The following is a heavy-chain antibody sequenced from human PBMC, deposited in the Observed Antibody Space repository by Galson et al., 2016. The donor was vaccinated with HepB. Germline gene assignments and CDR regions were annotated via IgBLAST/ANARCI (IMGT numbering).Heavy chain of an antibody. Sequence: YWSWIRQHPGKGLEWMGIISPGDSDTRYSPSFQGQVTISVDKAINTAYMQWSSLKASDSGIYYCARRPPVTGRSGHYFDSWGQGTLVTVSS. V-gene: IGHV5-51*01. CDR2: ISPGDSDT. J-gene: IGHJ4*02. CDR3: ARRPPVTGRSGHYFDS. CDR1: YW. D-gene: IGHD4-11*01.